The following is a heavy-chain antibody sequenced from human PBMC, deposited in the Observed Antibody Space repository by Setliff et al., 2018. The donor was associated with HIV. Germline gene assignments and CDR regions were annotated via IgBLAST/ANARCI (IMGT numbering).Heavy chain of an antibody. CDR1: GFTFSSYS. V-gene: IGHV3-21*01. J-gene: IGHJ1*01. Sequence: GGSLRLSCAASGFTFSSYSMNWVRQAPGKGLEWVSSISSSSSYIYYADSVKGRFTISRDNAKNALYLQMNSLRAEDTAVYYCAQTVVAATKYFQHWGQGTLVTVSS. CDR2: ISSSSSYI. CDR3: AQTVVAATKYFQH. D-gene: IGHD2-15*01.